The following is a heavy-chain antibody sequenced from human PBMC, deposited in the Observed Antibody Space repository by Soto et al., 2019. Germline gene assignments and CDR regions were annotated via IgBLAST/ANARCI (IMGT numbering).Heavy chain of an antibody. CDR2: IIPILGIA. D-gene: IGHD5-12*01. CDR3: ARDEEMATITRFDP. J-gene: IGHJ5*02. V-gene: IGHV1-69*08. Sequence: QVQLVQSGAEVKKPGSSVKVSCKASGGTFSSYTISWVRQAPGQGLEWMGRIIPILGIANYAQKFQGRVTITADKSTSTAYMELSSLRSEDTTVYYCARDEEMATITRFDPWGQGTLVTVSS. CDR1: GGTFSSYT.